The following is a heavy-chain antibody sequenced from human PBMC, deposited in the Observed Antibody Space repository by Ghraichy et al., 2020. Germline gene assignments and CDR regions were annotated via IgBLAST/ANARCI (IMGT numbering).Heavy chain of an antibody. Sequence: ETLSLTCEASGFTFDEYGMSWVRQVPGRGLEWVADINWNGGSTGYVDSVKGRFTISRDNAKNSLYLQMNSLRADDTAVYYCAARNWELDAFDIWGQGTMVTVSS. J-gene: IGHJ3*02. CDR1: GFTFDEYG. CDR3: AARNWELDAFDI. CDR2: INWNGGST. V-gene: IGHV3-20*04. D-gene: IGHD1-14*01.